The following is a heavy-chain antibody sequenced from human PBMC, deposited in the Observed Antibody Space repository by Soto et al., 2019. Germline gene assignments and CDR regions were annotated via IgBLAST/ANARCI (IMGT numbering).Heavy chain of an antibody. J-gene: IGHJ6*02. CDR2: IIPILGIA. Sequence: QVQLVQSGAEVKKPGSSVKVSCKASGGTFSSYTISWVRQAPGQGLEWMGRIIPILGIANYAQKFQGRVTITADKSTSTAYMELSRLRSEDTAVYYCAREQLDIVVVVAASPRYGMDVWGQGTTVTVSS. D-gene: IGHD2-15*01. V-gene: IGHV1-69*08. CDR3: AREQLDIVVVVAASPRYGMDV. CDR1: GGTFSSYT.